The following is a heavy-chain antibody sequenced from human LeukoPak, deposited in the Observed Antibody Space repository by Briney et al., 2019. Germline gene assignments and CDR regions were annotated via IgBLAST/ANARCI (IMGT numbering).Heavy chain of an antibody. D-gene: IGHD2-15*01. J-gene: IGHJ4*02. V-gene: IGHV3-23*01. Sequence: HPGGSLRLSCAASGFTFTNYAMSWVRQAPGKGLEWVSSINLSSGNTYYADSVKGRFTISGDNSKNTLYLQMNSLRAEDTAVYCAKEHMAAAVYYFDYWGQGTLVTVSS. CDR3: AKEHMAAAVYYFDY. CDR1: GFTFTNYA. CDR2: INLSSGNT.